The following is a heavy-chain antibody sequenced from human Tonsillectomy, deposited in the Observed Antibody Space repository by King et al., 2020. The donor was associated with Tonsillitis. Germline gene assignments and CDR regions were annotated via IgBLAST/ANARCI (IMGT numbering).Heavy chain of an antibody. CDR1: GGSINSYY. V-gene: IGHV4-59*01. CDR3: ARVSSDFYDSSGYHGFDI. Sequence: QLQESGPGLVKPSETLSLTCTVSGGSINSYYWSWIRQPPGKGLEWIGYIYYSGSTNYNPSLNSRVTISVDTSKNQFSRRLSSVTAADTAVYYCARVSSDFYDSSGYHGFDIWGQGTMVTVSS. D-gene: IGHD3-22*01. J-gene: IGHJ3*02. CDR2: IYYSGST.